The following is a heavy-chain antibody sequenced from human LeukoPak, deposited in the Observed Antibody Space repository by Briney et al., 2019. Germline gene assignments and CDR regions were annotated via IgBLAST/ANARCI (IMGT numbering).Heavy chain of an antibody. CDR1: GYTFTGYY. Sequence: GASMKVSCKASGYTFTGYYMHWVRQAPGQGLEWMGRINPNSGGTNYAQKFQGRVTMTRDTSISTAYMELSRLRSDDTAVYYCARVEEYSSSRGHYYYYYYMDVWGKGTTVTVSS. CDR2: INPNSGGT. D-gene: IGHD6-6*01. J-gene: IGHJ6*03. V-gene: IGHV1-2*06. CDR3: ARVEEYSSSRGHYYYYYYMDV.